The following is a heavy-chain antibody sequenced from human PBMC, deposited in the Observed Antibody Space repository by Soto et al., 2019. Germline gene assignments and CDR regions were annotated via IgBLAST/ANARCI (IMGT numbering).Heavy chain of an antibody. D-gene: IGHD6-19*01. V-gene: IGHV3-48*02. J-gene: IGHJ4*02. CDR2: SSPRGDTI. CDR1: GFSLANYP. CDR3: ARGPHTNVGWPYYFES. Sequence: CVASGFSLANYPMNWVRQTPGKGLEWISYSSPRGDTIYYADPVEGRFTISRDNARNSLSLHMSSLRDEDSALYYCARGPHTNVGWPYYFESWGQGVPVTVSS.